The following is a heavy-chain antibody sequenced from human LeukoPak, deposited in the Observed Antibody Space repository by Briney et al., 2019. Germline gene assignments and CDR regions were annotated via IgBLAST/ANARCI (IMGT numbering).Heavy chain of an antibody. Sequence: PGGSLRLSCAASGLSFRNYWMGWVRQAPGKGLEWVANIKHDGSEIYYVDSVEGRFTISRDTAKDSLYLQMNSLRVEDTAVYYCARDASSWDAFDIWGQGTMVTVSS. CDR3: ARDASSWDAFDI. D-gene: IGHD6-13*01. V-gene: IGHV3-7*01. CDR2: IKHDGSEI. CDR1: GLSFRNYW. J-gene: IGHJ3*02.